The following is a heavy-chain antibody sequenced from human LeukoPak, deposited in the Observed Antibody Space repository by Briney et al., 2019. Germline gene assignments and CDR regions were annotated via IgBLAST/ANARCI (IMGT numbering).Heavy chain of an antibody. D-gene: IGHD4-17*01. Sequence: PGGSLRLSCTVSGFTVSSNSMSWVRQAPGKGLEWVSFIYSDNTHYSDSVKGRFTISRDNSKNTLYLQMGSLRAEDMAVYYCARIYGDYGVGDYWGQGTLVTVSS. CDR3: ARIYGDYGVGDY. V-gene: IGHV3-66*03. CDR1: GFTVSSNS. J-gene: IGHJ4*02. CDR2: IYSDNT.